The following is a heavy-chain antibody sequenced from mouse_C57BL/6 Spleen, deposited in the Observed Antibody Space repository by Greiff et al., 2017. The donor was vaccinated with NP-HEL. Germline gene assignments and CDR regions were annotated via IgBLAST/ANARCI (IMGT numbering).Heavy chain of an antibody. D-gene: IGHD1-1*01. V-gene: IGHV1-80*01. CDR2: IYPGDGDT. CDR1: GYAFSSYW. J-gene: IGHJ2*01. Sequence: QVHVKQSGAELVKPGASVKISCKASGYAFSSYWMNWVKQRPGKGLEWIGQIYPGDGDTNYNGKFKGKATLTADKSSSTAYMQLSSLTSEDSAVYFCARSSRISDYYCSSYAFDYWGQGTTLTVSS. CDR3: ARSSRISDYYCSSYAFDY.